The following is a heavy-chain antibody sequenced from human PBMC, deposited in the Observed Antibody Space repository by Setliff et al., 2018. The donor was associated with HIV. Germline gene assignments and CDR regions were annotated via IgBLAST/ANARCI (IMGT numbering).Heavy chain of an antibody. V-gene: IGHV4-31*03. Sequence: SETLSLTCTVSGGSISSGGYYWSWIRQHPGKGLEWIGYIYYSGSTYYNPSLKSRVTISVDTSKNQFSLKLSSVTAADTAVYYCARGRGPTYYYDSSVSRGAFDIWGQGTMFTVSS. CDR2: IYYSGST. D-gene: IGHD3-22*01. CDR3: ARGRGPTYYYDSSVSRGAFDI. J-gene: IGHJ3*02. CDR1: GGSISSGGYY.